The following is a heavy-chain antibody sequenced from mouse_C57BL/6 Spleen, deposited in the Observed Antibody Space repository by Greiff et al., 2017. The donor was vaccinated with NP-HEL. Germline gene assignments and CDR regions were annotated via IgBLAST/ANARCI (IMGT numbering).Heavy chain of an antibody. J-gene: IGHJ3*01. CDR3: ARPGDGYYLQAWFAY. Sequence: EVQLVESGGGLVKPGGSLKLSCAASGFTFSDYGMHWVRQAPEKGLEWVAYISSGSSTIYYADTVKGRFTISRDNAKNTLFLQMTSLRSEDTAMYYCARPGDGYYLQAWFAYWGQGTLVTVSA. V-gene: IGHV5-17*01. CDR1: GFTFSDYG. CDR2: ISSGSSTI. D-gene: IGHD2-3*01.